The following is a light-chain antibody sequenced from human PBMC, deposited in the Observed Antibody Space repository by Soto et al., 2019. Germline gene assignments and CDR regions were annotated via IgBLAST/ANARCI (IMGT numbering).Light chain of an antibody. J-gene: IGKJ2*01. Sequence: EIVLTQSPGTLSLSPGERATLSCRASQSVSSSYLAWYQQKPGQAPRLLIYGASSRAPGIPDRFSGSGSGTDFTLPISRLEPEDFAVYYCQQYGSSYTFGQGTKLEIK. V-gene: IGKV3-20*01. CDR2: GAS. CDR1: QSVSSSY. CDR3: QQYGSSYT.